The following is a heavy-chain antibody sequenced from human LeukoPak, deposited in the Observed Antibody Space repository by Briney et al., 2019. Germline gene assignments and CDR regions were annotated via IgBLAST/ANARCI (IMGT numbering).Heavy chain of an antibody. J-gene: IGHJ2*01. CDR3: ARDDSRGYRYFDL. CDR1: GNSFSDYW. Sequence: GESLKISCKGSGNSFSDYWIAWVRQMSGKGLEWMGVIYPGDSDTKYSPSFQGQITISVDKSITTAYLQWSSLKASDTATYYCARDDSRGYRYFDLWGRGTLVTVSS. CDR2: IYPGDSDT. V-gene: IGHV5-51*01. D-gene: IGHD3-22*01.